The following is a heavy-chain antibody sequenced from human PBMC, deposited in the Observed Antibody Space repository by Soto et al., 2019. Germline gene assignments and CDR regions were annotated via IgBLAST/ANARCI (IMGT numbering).Heavy chain of an antibody. V-gene: IGHV4-30-2*01. CDR3: AGLKYFHSSDYLVH. D-gene: IGHD3-22*01. CDR2: IYHSGST. CDR1: GGSISSGGYS. J-gene: IGHJ4*02. Sequence: SETLSLTCAVSGGSISSGGYSWSWIRQPPGKGLEWIGYIYHSGSTYYNPSLRSRVTISVDTSKNQFSLKLSSVTAVDTAVYYCAGLKYFHSSDYLVHWGQVTRVTVSS.